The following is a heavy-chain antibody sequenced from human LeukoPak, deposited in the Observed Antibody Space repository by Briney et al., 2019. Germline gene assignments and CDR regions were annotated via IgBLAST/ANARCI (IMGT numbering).Heavy chain of an antibody. D-gene: IGHD3-10*01. CDR3: ARDRYFGA. CDR1: GFTDYG. CDR2: INWNGGTT. J-gene: IGHJ1*01. V-gene: IGHV3-20*04. Sequence: GGSLRLSCAASGFTDYGMSWVRQAPGKGLEWVSGINWNGGTTTYADSVKGRFTISRDNAKKSLYLQMNSLRVEDTAVYFCARDRYFGAWGQGTLITVSS.